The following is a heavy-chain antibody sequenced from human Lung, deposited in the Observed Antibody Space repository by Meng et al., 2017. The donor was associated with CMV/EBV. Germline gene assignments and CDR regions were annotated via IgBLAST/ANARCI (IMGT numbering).Heavy chain of an antibody. D-gene: IGHD1-1*01. J-gene: IGHJ6*02. V-gene: IGHV4-61*01. CDR3: ARAPGYRSLYGMDV. Sequence: SXTXSLXCTVSYGSVSSGSYYWSWIRQPPGKGLEWIGYIYYSGSTNYNPSLKSRVTISIDTSKNQFSLKLSSVTAADTAVYYCARAPGYRSLYGMDVWGQGXTVTVSS. CDR1: YGSVSSGSYY. CDR2: IYYSGST.